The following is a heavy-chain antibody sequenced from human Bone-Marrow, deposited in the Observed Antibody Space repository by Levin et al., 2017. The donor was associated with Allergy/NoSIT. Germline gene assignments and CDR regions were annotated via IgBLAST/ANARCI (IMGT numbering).Heavy chain of an antibody. Sequence: PSETLSLTCTVSGSSISSGFYWGWIRQPPGKGLEWIGNIHHTGSTYSNPSLKSRVTISVDSSKNQLSLKLSSVTAADTAVYYCARDYRAYSYVDYWGQGTLVTVAS. CDR1: GSSISSGFY. CDR3: ARDYRAYSYVDY. V-gene: IGHV4-38-2*02. J-gene: IGHJ4*02. CDR2: IHHTGST. D-gene: IGHD5-18*01.